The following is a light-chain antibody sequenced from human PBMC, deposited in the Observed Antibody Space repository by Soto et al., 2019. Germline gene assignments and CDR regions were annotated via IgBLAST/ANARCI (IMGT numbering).Light chain of an antibody. CDR3: QQYNNWPPGRT. CDR2: DAS. J-gene: IGKJ1*01. CDR1: ESVSSN. V-gene: IGKV3-15*01. Sequence: EIVITQSPVTLSLSPGERATLSCRASESVSSNLAWYQQKPGQAPRLLIYDASTRATGIPGRFSGSGSGTEFTLTISSLQSEDFAVYYCQQYNNWPPGRTFGQGTKVEIK.